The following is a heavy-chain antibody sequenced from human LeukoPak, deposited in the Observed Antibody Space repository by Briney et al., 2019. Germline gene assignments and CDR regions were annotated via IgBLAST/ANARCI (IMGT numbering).Heavy chain of an antibody. CDR2: INPSGGST. J-gene: IGHJ4*02. D-gene: IGHD3-3*01. V-gene: IGHV1-46*01. CDR1: GYTFTSYY. Sequence: ASVKVSCKASGYTFTSYYMHWVRQAPGQGLEWMGIINPSGGSTSYAQKFQGRVTMTWDTSTNQFSLKLSSVTAADTAVYYCARGGRFLEKLKTVDYWGQGTLVTVSS. CDR3: ARGGRFLEKLKTVDY.